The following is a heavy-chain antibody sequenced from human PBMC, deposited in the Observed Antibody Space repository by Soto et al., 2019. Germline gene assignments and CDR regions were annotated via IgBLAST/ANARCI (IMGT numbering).Heavy chain of an antibody. Sequence: QVQLVQSGAEVKKPGSSVKVSCKASEGTFSSYAFSWVRQAPGQGLEWMGGIIPIFGTANYAQKFQGRVTITADESTSTAYMELSSLRSEDTAVYYCARASHIVLMVYAPYYFDYWGQGTLVTVSS. CDR1: EGTFSSYA. J-gene: IGHJ4*02. CDR2: IIPIFGTA. CDR3: ARASHIVLMVYAPYYFDY. D-gene: IGHD2-8*01. V-gene: IGHV1-69*01.